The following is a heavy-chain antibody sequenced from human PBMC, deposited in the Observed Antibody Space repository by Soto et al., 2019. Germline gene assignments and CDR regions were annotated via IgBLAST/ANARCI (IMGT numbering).Heavy chain of an antibody. CDR3: AREMYEEKVPNAFFDY. J-gene: IGHJ4*02. CDR1: GFTFSSYS. Sequence: GGSLRLSCAASGFTFSSYSMNWVRQAPGKGLEWVSSISSSSSYIYYADSVKGRFTISRDNAKNSLYLQMNSLRAEDTAVYYCAREMYEEKVPNAFFDYWGQGTLVTVSS. V-gene: IGHV3-21*01. CDR2: ISSSSSYI. D-gene: IGHD1-1*01.